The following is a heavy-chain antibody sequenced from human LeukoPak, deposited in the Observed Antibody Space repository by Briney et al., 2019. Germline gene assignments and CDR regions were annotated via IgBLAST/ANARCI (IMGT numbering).Heavy chain of an antibody. D-gene: IGHD6-13*01. CDR1: GGSISSYN. CDR2: IYYSGST. V-gene: IGHV4-59*08. Sequence: SETLSLTCTVSGGSISSYNWSWIRQPPGKGLEWIGYIYYSGSTNYNPSLKSRVTISVDTSKNQFSLKLSSVTAADTAVYYCARHSIPAVTNWVDHWGQGTLVTVSS. CDR3: ARHSIPAVTNWVDH. J-gene: IGHJ5*02.